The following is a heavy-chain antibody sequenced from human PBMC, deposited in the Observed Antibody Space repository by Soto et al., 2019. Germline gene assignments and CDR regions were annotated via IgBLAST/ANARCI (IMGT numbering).Heavy chain of an antibody. CDR3: ARDPPRYYDFWSGYFYGMDV. CDR2: ISSSSSYI. J-gene: IGHJ6*02. V-gene: IGHV3-21*01. CDR1: GFTFSSYS. Sequence: LRLSCAASGFTFSSYSMNWVRQAPGKGLEWVSSISSSSSYIYYADSVKGRFTISRDNAKNSLYLQMNSLRAEDTAVYYCARDPPRYYDFWSGYFYGMDVWGQGTTVTVSS. D-gene: IGHD3-3*01.